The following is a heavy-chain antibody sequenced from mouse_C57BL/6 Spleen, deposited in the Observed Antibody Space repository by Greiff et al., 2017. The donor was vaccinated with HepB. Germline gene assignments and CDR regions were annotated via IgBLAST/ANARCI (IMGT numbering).Heavy chain of an antibody. J-gene: IGHJ2*01. CDR1: GYTFTGYW. Sequence: VQLQQSGAELMKPGASVKLSCKATGYTFTGYWIEWVKQRPGHGLEWIGEILPGSGSTNYNAKFKGKATFTADTSSNTAYMQLSSLTTEDSAIYYCARSRLVRYYFDYWGQGTTLTVSS. D-gene: IGHD1-1*01. CDR2: ILPGSGST. CDR3: ARSRLVRYYFDY. V-gene: IGHV1-9*01.